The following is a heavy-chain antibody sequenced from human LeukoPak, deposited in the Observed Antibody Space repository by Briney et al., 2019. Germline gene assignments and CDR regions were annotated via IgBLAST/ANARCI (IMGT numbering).Heavy chain of an antibody. CDR2: ISSRSITK. D-gene: IGHD1-20*01. CDR1: GFTFSSYW. CDR3: AKNNWKGYYYMDV. V-gene: IGHV3-48*01. J-gene: IGHJ6*03. Sequence: GGSLRLSCAASGFTFSSYWMTWVRQAPGKGLEWISYISSRSITKYYADSVKGRFTISRDNSKNTLYLQMNSLRAEDTAVYYCAKNNWKGYYYMDVWGKGTTVTVSS.